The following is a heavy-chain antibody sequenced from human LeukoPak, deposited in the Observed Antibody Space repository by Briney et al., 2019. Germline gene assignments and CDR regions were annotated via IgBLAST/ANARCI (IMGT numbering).Heavy chain of an antibody. Sequence: GRSLRLSCAASGFTFSSYAMHWVRQAPGKGLEWVAVISYDGSNKYYADSVKGRFTISRDNSKNTLYLQMNSLRAEDTAVYYCARVGGLWGQGTMVTVSS. D-gene: IGHD3-10*01. V-gene: IGHV3-30-3*01. CDR1: GFTFSSYA. CDR2: ISYDGSNK. J-gene: IGHJ3*01. CDR3: ARVGGL.